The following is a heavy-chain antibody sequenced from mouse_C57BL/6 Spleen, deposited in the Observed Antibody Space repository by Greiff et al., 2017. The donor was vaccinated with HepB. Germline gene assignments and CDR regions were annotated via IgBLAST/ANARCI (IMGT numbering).Heavy chain of an antibody. J-gene: IGHJ3*01. D-gene: IGHD4-1*01. CDR2: TYTGDGDP. Sequence: VTLMESGAELVKPGASVKISCKASGYAFSSYWMNWVKQRPGKGLEWIGQTYTGDGDPNYNGMFKGKDTLTADKSSSTAYVQLSSLSSEDSAVYFFARGGAWDPVAYWGQGTLVTVSA. V-gene: IGHV1-80*01. CDR1: GYAFSSYW. CDR3: ARGGAWDPVAY.